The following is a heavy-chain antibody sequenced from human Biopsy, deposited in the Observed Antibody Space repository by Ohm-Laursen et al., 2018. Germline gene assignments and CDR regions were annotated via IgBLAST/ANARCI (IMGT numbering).Heavy chain of an antibody. CDR1: GGSISSDY. CDR3: ARATNSTGWPYYYFYSMDV. Sequence: SQTLSLTCGVSGGSISSDYWSWIRQTPGKGLEWIGYIYYSGSTNYNPSLKSRVTISVDTSKNQFSLRLNSVTAADTAVYYCARATNSTGWPYYYFYSMDVWGQGTTVTVSS. CDR2: IYYSGST. J-gene: IGHJ6*02. D-gene: IGHD2/OR15-2a*01. V-gene: IGHV4-59*01.